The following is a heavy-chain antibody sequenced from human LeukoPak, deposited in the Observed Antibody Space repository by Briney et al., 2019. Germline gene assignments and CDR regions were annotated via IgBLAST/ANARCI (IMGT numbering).Heavy chain of an antibody. D-gene: IGHD1-26*01. CDR2: INPNSGGT. CDR1: GYTFTGYY. V-gene: IGHV1-2*02. CDR3: ASSPPVGATLYYFDY. J-gene: IGHJ4*02. Sequence: ASVKVSCKASGYTFTGYYMHWVRQAPGQGLEWMGWINPNSGGTNYAQKFQGRVTMTRDTSISTAYMELSRLRSDDTAVYYCASSPPVGATLYYFDYWGQGTLVTVSS.